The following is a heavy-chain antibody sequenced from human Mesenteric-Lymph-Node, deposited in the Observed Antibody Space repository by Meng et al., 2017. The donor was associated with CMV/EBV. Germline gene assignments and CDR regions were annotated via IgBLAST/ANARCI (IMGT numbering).Heavy chain of an antibody. J-gene: IGHJ4*02. CDR1: GFTFDDYA. CDR2: ITWDANT. D-gene: IGHD4-23*01. CDR3: AKDASSRVVTYFDY. V-gene: IGHV3-43D*04. Sequence: GGSLRLSCAASGFTFDDYAMHWVRQAPGKGLEWVSLITWDANTYFADSVKGRFTISRDNRKDSLYLQMNSLRAEDTAFYYCAKDASSRVVTYFDYWGQGTLVTVSS.